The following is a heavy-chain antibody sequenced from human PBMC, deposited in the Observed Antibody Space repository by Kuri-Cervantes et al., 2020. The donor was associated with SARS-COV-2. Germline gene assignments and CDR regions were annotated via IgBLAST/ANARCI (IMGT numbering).Heavy chain of an antibody. CDR2: IIPIFGTA. V-gene: IGHV1-69*06. Sequence: SVKVSCKASGYTFTSYGISWVRQAPGQGLEWMGGIIPIFGTANYAQKFQGRVTITADKSTSTAYMELSSLRSEDTAVYYCARGGEMATITPTFDYWGLGTLVTVSS. D-gene: IGHD5-24*01. J-gene: IGHJ4*02. CDR3: ARGGEMATITPTFDY. CDR1: GYTFTSYG.